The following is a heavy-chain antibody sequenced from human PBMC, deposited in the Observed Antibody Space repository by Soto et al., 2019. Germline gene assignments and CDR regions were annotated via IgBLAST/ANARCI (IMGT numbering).Heavy chain of an antibody. D-gene: IGHD1-26*01. J-gene: IGHJ5*02. Sequence: PGGSLRLSCAASGFIFENFGMSWVRQAPGKGLEWISSISGSGFKKYYADSVKGRFTISRDNSKSTVYLELNNLSAEDTAVYHCAKNQRVELVPLATVDWFDPWGQGSVVTVYS. V-gene: IGHV3-23*01. CDR1: GFIFENFG. CDR3: AKNQRVELVPLATVDWFDP. CDR2: ISGSGFKK.